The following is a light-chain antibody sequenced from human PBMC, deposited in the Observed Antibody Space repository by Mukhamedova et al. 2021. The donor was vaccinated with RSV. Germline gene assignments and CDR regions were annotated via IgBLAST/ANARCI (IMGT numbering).Light chain of an antibody. CDR3: MQGTHWWT. J-gene: IGKJ1*01. V-gene: IGKV2-30*01. Sequence: GVPDRFSGSGSGTDFTLKISRVEAEAVGVYYCMQGTHWWTFGQGIKVEIK.